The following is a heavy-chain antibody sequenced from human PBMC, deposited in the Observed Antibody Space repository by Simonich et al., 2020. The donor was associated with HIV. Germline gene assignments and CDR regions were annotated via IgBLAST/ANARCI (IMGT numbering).Heavy chain of an antibody. CDR3: AKDRYYNFWSGYYDY. Sequence: EVQLLESGGGLVQPGGSLRLSCAASGFTFSSYAMSWVRQAPGKVLGGVSAIRGSGGSTYYADSVKGRLTISRDNSKNTLYLQMNSLRAEDTAVYYCAKDRYYNFWSGYYDYWGQGTLVTVSS. CDR1: GFTFSSYA. J-gene: IGHJ4*02. D-gene: IGHD3-3*01. V-gene: IGHV3-23*01. CDR2: IRGSGGST.